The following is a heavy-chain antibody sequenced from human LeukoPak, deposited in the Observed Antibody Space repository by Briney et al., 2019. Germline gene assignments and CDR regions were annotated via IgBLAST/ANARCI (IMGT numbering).Heavy chain of an antibody. V-gene: IGHV3-23*01. Sequence: PGGSLRLSCAASGFTISTYAMTWVRQAPGKGLEWDSSITSSGATTYYADSVKGRFTISRDISKNTLYLQMNSLTAEDSAVYYCAKEFIAGDGHVDCDSWGKVTLVTVSS. CDR1: GFTISTYA. J-gene: IGHJ4*02. D-gene: IGHD5-24*01. CDR3: AKEFIAGDGHVDCDS. CDR2: ITSSGATT.